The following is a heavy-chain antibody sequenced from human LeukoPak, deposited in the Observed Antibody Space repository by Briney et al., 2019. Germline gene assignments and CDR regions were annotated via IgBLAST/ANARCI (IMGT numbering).Heavy chain of an antibody. Sequence: ASVKVSCKASGYTFTSYGISWVRQPPGQGREWMGWISAYNGNTNYAQKLQGRVTMTTDTSTSTAYMELRSLRSDDTAVYYCARSYYYGSGSYSDYWGQGTLVTVSS. J-gene: IGHJ4*02. D-gene: IGHD3-10*01. V-gene: IGHV1-18*01. CDR3: ARSYYYGSGSYSDY. CDR2: ISAYNGNT. CDR1: GYTFTSYG.